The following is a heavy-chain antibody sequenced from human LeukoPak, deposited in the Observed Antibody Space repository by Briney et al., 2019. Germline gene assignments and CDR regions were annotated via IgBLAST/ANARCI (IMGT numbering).Heavy chain of an antibody. J-gene: IGHJ6*02. Sequence: SETLPLTCAVYGGSFSGYYWSWIRQPPGKGLEWIGEINHSGSTNYNPSLKSRVTISVDTSKNQFSLKLSSVTAADTAVYYCARGFSTMIVAYYYYGMDVWGQGTTVTVSS. CDR1: GGSFSGYY. V-gene: IGHV4-34*01. CDR3: ARGFSTMIVAYYYYGMDV. CDR2: INHSGST. D-gene: IGHD3-22*01.